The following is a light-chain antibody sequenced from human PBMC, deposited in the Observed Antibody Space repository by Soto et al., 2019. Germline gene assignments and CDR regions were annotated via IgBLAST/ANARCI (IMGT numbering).Light chain of an antibody. Sequence: EIVLTQSPVTLSLSPGERATLSCRASQSVSSYLAWYQQKPGQAPMLLIYDASNRATGIPARFSGSWSGTDFTITISSLAPEDFAVYYCQQRSNWPSTFGGGTKVEIK. CDR2: DAS. V-gene: IGKV3-11*01. CDR1: QSVSSY. J-gene: IGKJ4*01. CDR3: QQRSNWPST.